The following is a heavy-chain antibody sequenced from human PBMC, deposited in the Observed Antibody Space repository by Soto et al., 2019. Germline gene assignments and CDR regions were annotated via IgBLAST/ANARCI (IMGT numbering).Heavy chain of an antibody. CDR3: ARERYYYDSSGYEAPDAFDI. CDR2: IKQDGSEK. D-gene: IGHD3-22*01. CDR1: GFTFSSYW. J-gene: IGHJ3*02. Sequence: LRLSCAASGFTFSSYWMSWVRQAPGKGLEWVANIKQDGSEKYYVDSVKGRFTISRDNAKNSLYLQMNSLRAEDTAVYYCARERYYYDSSGYEAPDAFDIWGQGKMVTVSS. V-gene: IGHV3-7*01.